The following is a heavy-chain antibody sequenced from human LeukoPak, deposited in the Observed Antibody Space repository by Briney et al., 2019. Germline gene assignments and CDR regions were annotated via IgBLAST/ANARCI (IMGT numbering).Heavy chain of an antibody. Sequence: SETLSLTCTVSGDSISSGAYYWSWIRQPPGKGLEWIGYIYHSGSTYYNSSLKSRATISVDRSKNQFSLKLSSVTAADTAVYYCARDGYYYYMDVWGKGTTVTVSS. V-gene: IGHV4-30-2*01. CDR1: GDSISSGAYY. J-gene: IGHJ6*03. CDR3: ARDGYYYYMDV. CDR2: IYHSGST.